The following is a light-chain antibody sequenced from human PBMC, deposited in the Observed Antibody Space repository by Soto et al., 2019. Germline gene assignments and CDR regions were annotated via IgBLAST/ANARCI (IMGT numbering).Light chain of an antibody. V-gene: IGKV3-15*01. CDR2: GAS. CDR1: QSVSSN. CDR3: QPYNNWPPGT. Sequence: EIVMTQSPATLSVSPGERATLSCRASQSVSSNLAWYQQKPGQAPRLLIYGASTSATGIPARLSGSGSGTEFNLTSSSLQSEDCAVYYCQPYNNWPPGTFGQGPEVEIK. J-gene: IGKJ1*01.